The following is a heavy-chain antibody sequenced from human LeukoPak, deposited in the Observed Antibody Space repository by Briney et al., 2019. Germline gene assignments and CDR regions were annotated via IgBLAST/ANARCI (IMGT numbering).Heavy chain of an antibody. Sequence: GGSLRLSCVVSGIPFSDFYMNWIRQAPGKGLEWISYISISSSYTDHAESVKGRFTISRENAKSALYLEMNDLRVEDTGVYYCAAGTAADYWGQGTLVIVSS. D-gene: IGHD1-26*01. V-gene: IGHV3-11*03. CDR2: ISISSSYT. J-gene: IGHJ4*02. CDR1: GIPFSDFY. CDR3: AAGTAADY.